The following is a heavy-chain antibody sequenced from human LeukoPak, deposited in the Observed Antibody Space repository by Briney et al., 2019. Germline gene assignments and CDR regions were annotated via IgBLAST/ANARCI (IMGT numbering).Heavy chain of an antibody. CDR3: GRVNTYFYGSGVSRAVHT. J-gene: IGHJ3*01. Sequence: RASVKVSCKASGYTFTSYDINWVRQATGQGLEWMGWMNPNSGNTGYAQKFQGRVTMTRNTSTSTAYMELSSLRSEDTAVYYCGRVNTYFYGSGVSRAVHTWGQGTTVTVSS. D-gene: IGHD3-10*01. CDR1: GYTFTSYD. V-gene: IGHV1-8*01. CDR2: MNPNSGNT.